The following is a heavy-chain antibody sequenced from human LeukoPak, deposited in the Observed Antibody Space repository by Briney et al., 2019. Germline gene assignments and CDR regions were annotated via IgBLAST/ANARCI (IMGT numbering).Heavy chain of an antibody. V-gene: IGHV3-23*01. CDR1: GFTFSSYA. Sequence: GGSLRLSCAASGFTFSSYAMSWVRQVPGKGLEWVSVISGSGDNTYYTDSVKGRFTISRDNSKNMLYLQMNSLRAEDTAVYYCAKWKYSNSGIDDYWGQGTLVTVSS. D-gene: IGHD6-6*01. J-gene: IGHJ4*02. CDR3: AKWKYSNSGIDDY. CDR2: ISGSGDNT.